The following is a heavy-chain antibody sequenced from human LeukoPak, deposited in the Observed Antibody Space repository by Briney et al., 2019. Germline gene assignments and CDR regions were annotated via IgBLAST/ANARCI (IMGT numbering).Heavy chain of an antibody. CDR2: VSSSGST. Sequence: PSETLSLTCTVSGGSISSGDYYWSWVRQPPRKGLEWIGYVSSSGSTEYDPSLESRVTISLDTSKNQVSLNLNSVTAADTAIYFRARGHYDLAPWGQGILVTVSS. CDR3: ARGHYDLAP. CDR1: GGSISSGDYY. D-gene: IGHD4-17*01. V-gene: IGHV4-61*08. J-gene: IGHJ5*02.